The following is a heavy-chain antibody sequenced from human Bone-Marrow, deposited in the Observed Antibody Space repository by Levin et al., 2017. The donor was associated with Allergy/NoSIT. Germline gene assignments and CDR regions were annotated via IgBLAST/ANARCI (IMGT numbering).Heavy chain of an antibody. CDR1: GFSLTTIGMG. CDR3: ARVFYFDSSGYFLDH. J-gene: IGHJ4*02. V-gene: IGHV2-5*01. Sequence: SGPTLVKPTQTLTLTCSISGFSLTTIGMGVGWIRQSPGKALECLAHIYWSDDKRYNPSLKNRVTVTKDTSKNQVVLTMTNMDPVDTATYYRARVFYFDSSGYFLDHWGQGALVTVSS. CDR2: IYWSDDK. D-gene: IGHD3-22*01.